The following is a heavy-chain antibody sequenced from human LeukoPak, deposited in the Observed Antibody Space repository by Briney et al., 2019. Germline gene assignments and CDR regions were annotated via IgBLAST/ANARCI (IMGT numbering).Heavy chain of an antibody. V-gene: IGHV3-48*03. CDR1: GFTFSSYE. Sequence: GGSLRLSCAASGFTFSSYEMNWVRQAPGKGLEWVSYISSSGGVIYYADSMKGRFTISRDNAKNTLYLQMNSLRAEDTAVYYCARSDWFDPWGQGTLVTVS. CDR2: ISSSGGVI. CDR3: ARSDWFDP. J-gene: IGHJ5*02.